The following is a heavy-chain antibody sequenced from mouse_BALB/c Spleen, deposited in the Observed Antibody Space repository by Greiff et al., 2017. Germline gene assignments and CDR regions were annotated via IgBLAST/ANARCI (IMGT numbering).Heavy chain of an antibody. Sequence: EVKLVESGGGLVQPGGSRKLSCAASGFTFSSFGMHWVRQAPEKGLEWVAYISSGSSTIYYADTVKGRFTISRDKPKNTLFLQMTSLRSEDTAMYYCANARTYGNYAMDYWGQGTSVTVSS. CDR3: ANARTYGNYAMDY. D-gene: IGHD2-1*01. CDR1: GFTFSSFG. CDR2: ISSGSSTI. J-gene: IGHJ4*01. V-gene: IGHV5-17*02.